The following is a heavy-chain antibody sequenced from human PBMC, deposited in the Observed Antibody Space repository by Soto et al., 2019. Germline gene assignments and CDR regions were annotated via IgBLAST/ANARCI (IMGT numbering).Heavy chain of an antibody. Sequence: QVQLQQWGAGLLKPSETLSLTCAVYGGSFSGYYWSWIRQPPGKGLEWIGEINHSGSTNYNPSLKSRVTISVDTSKNQFSLKLSSVTAADTAVYYCARKYVAGYDYWGQRTLVTVS. J-gene: IGHJ4*02. CDR2: INHSGST. CDR3: ARKYVAGYDY. V-gene: IGHV4-34*01. D-gene: IGHD6-19*01. CDR1: GGSFSGYY.